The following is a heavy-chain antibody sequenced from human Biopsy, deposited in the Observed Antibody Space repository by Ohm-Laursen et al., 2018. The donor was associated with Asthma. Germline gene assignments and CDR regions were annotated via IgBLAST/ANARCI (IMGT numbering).Heavy chain of an antibody. J-gene: IGHJ3*01. CDR2: IIPISLTP. CDR3: ARDPSYFDPSVEGWHL. CDR1: RDIFSSYG. D-gene: IGHD3-22*01. Sequence: SVKVSCKGSRDIFSSYGFSWVRQAPGQGLEWMGGIIPISLTPSYARRFRGRVTISADEYTRTAYMELSSLRSEDTDVYYCARDPSYFDPSVEGWHLWGQGTMVTVSS. V-gene: IGHV1-69*13.